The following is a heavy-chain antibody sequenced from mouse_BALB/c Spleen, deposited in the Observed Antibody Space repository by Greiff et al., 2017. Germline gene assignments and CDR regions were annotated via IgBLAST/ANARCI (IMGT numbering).Heavy chain of an antibody. CDR1: GFSLTSYD. D-gene: IGHD2-14*01. Sequence: QVQLKESGPGLVAPSQSLSITCTVSGFSLTSYDISWIRQPPGKGLEWLGVIWTGGGTNYNSAFMSRLSISKDNSKSQVFLKMNSLQTDDTAIYYCVRGYYRYGYAMDYWGQGTSVTVSS. V-gene: IGHV2-9-2*01. CDR3: VRGYYRYGYAMDY. CDR2: IWTGGGT. J-gene: IGHJ4*01.